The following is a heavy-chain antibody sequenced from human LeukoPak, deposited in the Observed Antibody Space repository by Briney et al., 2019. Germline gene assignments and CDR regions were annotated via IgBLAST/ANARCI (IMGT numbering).Heavy chain of an antibody. CDR1: GGSISSYY. Sequence: SETLSLTCTVSGGSISSYYWSWIRQPPGKGLEWIGYIYYSGSTNHNPSLKSRVTISVDTSKNQFSLKLSSVTAADTAVYYCARSGYSSGWYYSQYFDLWGRGTLVTVSS. D-gene: IGHD6-19*01. V-gene: IGHV4-59*01. CDR3: ARSGYSSGWYYSQYFDL. J-gene: IGHJ2*01. CDR2: IYYSGST.